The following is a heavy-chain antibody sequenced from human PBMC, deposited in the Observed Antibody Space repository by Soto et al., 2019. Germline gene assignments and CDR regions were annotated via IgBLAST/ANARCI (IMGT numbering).Heavy chain of an antibody. D-gene: IGHD3-16*01. CDR1: GYTFTTYW. J-gene: IGHJ4*01. V-gene: IGHV5-51*01. Sequence: GESLKISCKTSGYTFTTYWVGWVRQRPGEGLEWMGIIYPSDSDTRYSPSFQGHVMFSVDKSLETASLEWSSLKPSDTAVYFCAPWAGFMVPFDHWGQGTQVTVSS. CDR3: APWAGFMVPFDH. CDR2: IYPSDSDT.